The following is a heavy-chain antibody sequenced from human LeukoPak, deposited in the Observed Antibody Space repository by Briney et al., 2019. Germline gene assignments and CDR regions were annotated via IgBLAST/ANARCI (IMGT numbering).Heavy chain of an antibody. Sequence: GGSLRLSCAASGFTFSSYAMSWVRQAPGKGLEWVSAISGSGGSTYYADSVKGRFTISRDNPKNTLYLQMNSLRAEDTAVYYCASTPFDPTVIGTDYHYGMDVWGQGTTVTVSS. J-gene: IGHJ6*02. D-gene: IGHD3-22*01. CDR2: ISGSGGST. CDR3: ASTPFDPTVIGTDYHYGMDV. CDR1: GFTFSSYA. V-gene: IGHV3-23*01.